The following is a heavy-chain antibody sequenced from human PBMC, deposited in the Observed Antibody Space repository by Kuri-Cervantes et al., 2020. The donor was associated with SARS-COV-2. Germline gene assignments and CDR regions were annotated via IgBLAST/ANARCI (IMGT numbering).Heavy chain of an antibody. CDR2: IDWDDDK. V-gene: IGHV2-70*11. D-gene: IGHD4-11*01. J-gene: IGHJ4*02. Sequence: SGPTLVKPTQTLTLTCTFSGFSPNTSGMCVGWIRQPPGKALEWLARIDWDDDKYYKTSLNTRLSISKDTSKDQVVLTMTNMDPVDTATYYCIRIRAATVIADYWGQGTLVTVSS. CDR3: IRIRAATVIADY. CDR1: GFSPNTSGMC.